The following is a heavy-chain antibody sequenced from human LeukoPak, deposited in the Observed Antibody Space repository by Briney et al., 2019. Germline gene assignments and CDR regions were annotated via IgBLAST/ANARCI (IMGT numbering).Heavy chain of an antibody. J-gene: IGHJ4*02. CDR3: AREYAVTGNFDY. CDR1: GFTFSRHS. D-gene: IGHD2-21*02. V-gene: IGHV3-21*01. Sequence: GGSLRLSCVDFGFTFSRHSMIWVRQAPGKGLEWVSFISSSSGSINYAGSVRGRFTTSRDNAKNSMYLQMNSLRAEDTAVYYCAREYAVTGNFDYWGQGTLVSVSS. CDR2: ISSSSGSI.